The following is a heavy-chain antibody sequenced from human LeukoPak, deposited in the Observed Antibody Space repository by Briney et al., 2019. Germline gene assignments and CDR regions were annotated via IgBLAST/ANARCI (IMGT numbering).Heavy chain of an antibody. J-gene: IGHJ3*02. CDR1: GFTYSSYS. Sequence: GGSLRLSCAASGFTYSSYSMNWVRQAPGKGLEWVSSISSSSSYIYYADSVKGRFTISRDNSKNTLYLQMNSLRAEDTAVYYCASLSSGWYFAVAFDIWGQGTMVTVSS. CDR2: ISSSSSYI. D-gene: IGHD6-19*01. CDR3: ASLSSGWYFAVAFDI. V-gene: IGHV3-21*01.